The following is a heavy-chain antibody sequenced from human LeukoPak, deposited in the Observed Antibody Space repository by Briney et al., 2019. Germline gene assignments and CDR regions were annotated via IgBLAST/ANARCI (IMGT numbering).Heavy chain of an antibody. Sequence: SETLSLTCTVSGGSISNNNYYWGWTRHPPGKGLEWIGSIYYSGSTYYNPSLKSRVTMSVDTSKNHFSLKLSSVTAADTAVYYCARLGYDSSGYYYGGYYFDYWGQGTLVTVSS. CDR1: GGSISNNNYY. V-gene: IGHV4-39*07. CDR2: IYYSGST. CDR3: ARLGYDSSGYYYGGYYFDY. J-gene: IGHJ4*02. D-gene: IGHD3-22*01.